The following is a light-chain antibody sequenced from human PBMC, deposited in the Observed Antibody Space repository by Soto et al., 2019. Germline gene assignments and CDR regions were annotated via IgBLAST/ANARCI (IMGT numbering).Light chain of an antibody. Sequence: DIQMTQSPSTLSASGGDRVTITCRASQNIDDYLAWYQQKPGRAPSLIIYDASTLERGVPSRFSGSGSGTEFTLIISNLQSDDFATYYCQQFKDYVWTFGQGTKV. CDR1: QNIDDY. J-gene: IGKJ1*01. CDR3: QQFKDYVWT. CDR2: DAS. V-gene: IGKV1-5*01.